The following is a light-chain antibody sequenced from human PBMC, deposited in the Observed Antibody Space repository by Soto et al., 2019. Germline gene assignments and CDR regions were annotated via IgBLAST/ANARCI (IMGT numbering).Light chain of an antibody. Sequence: DIQMTQSPSTLSGSVGDRVTITFRASQSISSWLAWYQQKPGKAPKLLIYDASSLESGVPSRFSGSGSGTEFTLTISSLQPDDFATYYCQQYNSYSRFGQGTKVDIK. J-gene: IGKJ1*01. CDR2: DAS. CDR1: QSISSW. CDR3: QQYNSYSR. V-gene: IGKV1-5*01.